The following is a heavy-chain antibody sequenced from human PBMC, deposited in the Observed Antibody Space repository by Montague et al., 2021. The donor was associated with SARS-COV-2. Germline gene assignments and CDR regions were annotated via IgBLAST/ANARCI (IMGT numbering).Heavy chain of an antibody. J-gene: IGHJ4*02. CDR2: IGDSGSKT. D-gene: IGHD2-21*01. CDR1: GFTFSHYA. CDR3: AKDPIPGGSNPYYFDF. V-gene: IGHV3-23*01. Sequence: SLRLSCAASGFTFSHYAMSWVRWAPGKGLEWVSAIGDSGSKTHYXDSVKGRFTIFRDNSKNTLSLEMSSLKVDDTAVYYCAKDPIPGGSNPYYFDFWGQGTLVTVS.